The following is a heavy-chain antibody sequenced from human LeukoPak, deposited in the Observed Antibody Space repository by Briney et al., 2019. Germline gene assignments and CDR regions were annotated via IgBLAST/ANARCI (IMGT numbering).Heavy chain of an antibody. D-gene: IGHD3-22*01. Sequence: GASVKVSCKASGGTFSSYAINWVRQAPGQGLEWMGRIIPNPGIANYAQKFTGRFTITSDKSTSTAYMELSSLRSEDTAVYYCARDFVGDGSVQKGFWGQGPLVTVSS. J-gene: IGHJ4*02. V-gene: IGHV1-69*04. CDR2: IIPNPGIA. CDR1: GGTFSSYA. CDR3: ARDFVGDGSVQKGF.